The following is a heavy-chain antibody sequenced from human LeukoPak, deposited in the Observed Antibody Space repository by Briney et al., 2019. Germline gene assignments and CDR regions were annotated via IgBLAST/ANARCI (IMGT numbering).Heavy chain of an antibody. Sequence: SETLSLTCAVYGGSFSGYYWSGIRQPPGKGLEWIGEINHSGSTNYNPSLKSRVTISVDTSKNQFSLKLSSVTAADTAVYYCARGPGYYDSSGLIHWGQGTLVTVSS. D-gene: IGHD3-22*01. J-gene: IGHJ4*02. V-gene: IGHV4-34*01. CDR1: GGSFSGYY. CDR3: ARGPGYYDSSGLIH. CDR2: INHSGST.